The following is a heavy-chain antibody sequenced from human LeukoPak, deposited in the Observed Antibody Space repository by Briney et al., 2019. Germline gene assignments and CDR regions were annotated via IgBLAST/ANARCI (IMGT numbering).Heavy chain of an antibody. D-gene: IGHD5-18*01. Sequence: ASVKVSCKASGGTFSSYAISWVRQAPGQGLEWMGGIIPIFGTANYAQTFQGRVTITADESTSTAYMELSSLRSEDTAVYYCARGHNSYDLDYWGQGTLVTVSS. CDR1: GGTFSSYA. CDR3: ARGHNSYDLDY. CDR2: IIPIFGTA. V-gene: IGHV1-69*13. J-gene: IGHJ4*02.